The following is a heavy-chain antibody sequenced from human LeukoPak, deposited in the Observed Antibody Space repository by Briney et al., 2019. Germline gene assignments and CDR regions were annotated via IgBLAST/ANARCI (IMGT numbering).Heavy chain of an antibody. CDR1: GFTFSSYS. J-gene: IGHJ4*02. CDR2: ISSSSNTI. D-gene: IGHD6-19*01. V-gene: IGHV3-48*04. Sequence: GGSLRLSFAASGFTFSSYSMNWVRQAPGKGLEWVSYISSSSNTIYYADSVKGRFTISRDNAKNSLYLQMNSLRAADTAVYYCARVLAVAGTWTSFDYWGQGTLVTVSS. CDR3: ARVLAVAGTWTSFDY.